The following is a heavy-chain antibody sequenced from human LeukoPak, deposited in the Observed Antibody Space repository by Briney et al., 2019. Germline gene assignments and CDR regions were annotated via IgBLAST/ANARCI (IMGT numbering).Heavy chain of an antibody. J-gene: IGHJ4*02. D-gene: IGHD5-18*01. CDR3: ATDSGYIYGSSSY. CDR2: ITSSSDYT. V-gene: IGHV3-11*06. Sequence: PGGSLRLSCAASGFTFSDSYMSWIRQAPGKGLEWVSYITSSSDYTNYVDSVKGRFTISRDNAKNSLYLQMNGLRAEDTAVYYCATDSGYIYGSSSYWGQGTLVTVSS. CDR1: GFTFSDSY.